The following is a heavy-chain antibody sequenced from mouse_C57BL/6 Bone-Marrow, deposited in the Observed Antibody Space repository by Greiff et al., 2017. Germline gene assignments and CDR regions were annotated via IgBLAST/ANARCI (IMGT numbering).Heavy chain of an antibody. CDR3: ASWWLRQGSSAMDY. Sequence: QVQLQQSGAELVRPGASVKVSCKASGYAFTNYLIEWVKQRPGQGLEWIGVINPGSGGTNYNEKFKGKATLTADKSSSTAYMQLSSLTSEDSAVYFCASWWLRQGSSAMDYWGQGTSVTVSS. J-gene: IGHJ4*01. CDR1: GYAFTNYL. CDR2: INPGSGGT. V-gene: IGHV1-54*01. D-gene: IGHD2-2*01.